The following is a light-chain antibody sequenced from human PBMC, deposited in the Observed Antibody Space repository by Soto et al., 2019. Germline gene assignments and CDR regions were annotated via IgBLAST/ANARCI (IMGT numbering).Light chain of an antibody. Sequence: IQLTQSPSSLSASVGDRVTITCRASQGISSYLAWYQQKPGKAPKLLIYAASTWLSGAPSRFSGSGFGADFMLTISSLQPEDFRTYYCQELNSYPFTFGGGTKVEIK. CDR1: QGISSY. V-gene: IGKV1-9*01. J-gene: IGKJ4*01. CDR2: AAS. CDR3: QELNSYPFT.